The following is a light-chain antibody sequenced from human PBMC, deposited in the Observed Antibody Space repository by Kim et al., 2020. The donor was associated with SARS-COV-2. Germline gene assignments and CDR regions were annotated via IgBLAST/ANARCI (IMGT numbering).Light chain of an antibody. CDR3: QQYSSSPHT. J-gene: IGKJ1*01. Sequence: PGERATLSCRASQSVNNNYVAWYQQKPGQAPRLLIYGASNRATGIPDRFSGSGSGTDFTLSIRRLEPEDFAVYYCQQYSSSPHTFGQGTKVDIK. V-gene: IGKV3-20*01. CDR2: GAS. CDR1: QSVNNNY.